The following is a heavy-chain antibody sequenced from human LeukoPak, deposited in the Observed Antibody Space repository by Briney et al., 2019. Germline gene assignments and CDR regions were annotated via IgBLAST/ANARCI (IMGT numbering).Heavy chain of an antibody. V-gene: IGHV3-13*01. J-gene: IGHJ4*02. Sequence: GGSLRLSCAASGFTFSRYDMHWVRQVPGKGLEWVSGIGTAEDTFYPGSVKGRFTISRENAKNSFYLQMNSLTAGDTAVYYCARTRTTPGVRGLQMRYFDYWGQGILVTVSS. CDR2: IGTAEDT. CDR1: GFTFSRYD. CDR3: ARTRTTPGVRGLQMRYFDY. D-gene: IGHD3-10*01.